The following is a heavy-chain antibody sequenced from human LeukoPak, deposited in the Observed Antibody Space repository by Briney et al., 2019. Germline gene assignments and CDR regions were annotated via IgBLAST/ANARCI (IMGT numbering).Heavy chain of an antibody. J-gene: IGHJ4*02. CDR3: ARVRILVRPGSWDY. CDR2: IGGSSGST. V-gene: IGHV3-23*01. Sequence: PGGSLRLSCAASGFTFSSYAMSWVRQAPGKGLEWVSAIGGSSGSTYYADSVKGRFTISRDNSKNTLYLQLNSLIAEDTAVYYCARVRILVRPGSWDYWGQGTLVTVSS. D-gene: IGHD3-10*01. CDR1: GFTFSSYA.